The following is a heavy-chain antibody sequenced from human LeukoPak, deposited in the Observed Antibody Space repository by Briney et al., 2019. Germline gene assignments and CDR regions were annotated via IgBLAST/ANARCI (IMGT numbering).Heavy chain of an antibody. J-gene: IGHJ4*02. V-gene: IGHV3-49*03. D-gene: IGHD1-1*01. CDR1: GFTFGDYA. Sequence: GGSLRLSCTASGFTFGDYAMSWIRQAPGKGLEWVGFIRSKAYGETADYAASVKGRFTILRDDSKAIAYLQMNSLKTEDTAVYHCTRDRGAYNLYDYWGQGTLVTVSS. CDR3: TRDRGAYNLYDY. CDR2: IRSKAYGETA.